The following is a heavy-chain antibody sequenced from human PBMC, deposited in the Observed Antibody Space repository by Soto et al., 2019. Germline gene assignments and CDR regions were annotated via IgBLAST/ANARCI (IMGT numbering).Heavy chain of an antibody. CDR2: ISGSGDNT. CDR1: GFTFNIFA. Sequence: EVQPLESGGGLVQPGGSLRLSCAVSGFTFNIFAMNWVRQAPGKGLEWVSTISGSGDNTYYADSVKGRFSISRDNSKHTLYLQMNSLRAEDTAVYYCAKGPRSLDYWGQGTLVTVSS. J-gene: IGHJ4*02. V-gene: IGHV3-23*01. CDR3: AKGPRSLDY.